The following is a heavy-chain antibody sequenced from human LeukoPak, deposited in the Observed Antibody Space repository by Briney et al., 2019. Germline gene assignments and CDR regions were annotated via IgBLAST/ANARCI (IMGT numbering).Heavy chain of an antibody. J-gene: IGHJ6*02. Sequence: PVKVSCKASGGTFSSYAISWVRQAPGQGLEWMGGIIPIFGTANYAQKFQGRVTITADESTSTAYMELSSLRSEDTAVYYCARDRITIFGVVIIPYYYYGMDVWGQGTTVTVSS. D-gene: IGHD3-3*01. CDR2: IIPIFGTA. CDR3: ARDRITIFGVVIIPYYYYGMDV. CDR1: GGTFSSYA. V-gene: IGHV1-69*13.